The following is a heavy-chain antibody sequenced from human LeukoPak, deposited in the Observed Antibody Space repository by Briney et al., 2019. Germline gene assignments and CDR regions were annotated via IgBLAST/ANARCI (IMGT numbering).Heavy chain of an antibody. D-gene: IGHD3-16*01. CDR1: GFTFDDYA. Sequence: PGKSLRLSCAASGFTFDDYAMHWVRQAPGKGLEWVSGITCNSGNIVYADSVKGRFTISRDNAKNSLYLQMSSLRAEDMALYYCAKSYTSMASWGAFDFWGQGTMVIVSS. CDR2: ITCNSGNI. V-gene: IGHV3-9*03. CDR3: AKSYTSMASWGAFDF. J-gene: IGHJ3*01.